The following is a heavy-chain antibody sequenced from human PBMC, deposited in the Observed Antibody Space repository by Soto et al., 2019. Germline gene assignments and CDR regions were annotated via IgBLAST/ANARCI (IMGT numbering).Heavy chain of an antibody. V-gene: IGHV1-69*13. CDR3: VRSGHDSSGPHFDY. J-gene: IGHJ4*02. D-gene: IGHD3-22*01. CDR2: IIPIFGTA. Sequence: SVKVSCKASGGTFSSYAISWVRQAPGQGLEWMGGIIPIFGTANYAQKFQGRVTITADESTSTAYMELSSLRSEDTAVYYCVRSGHDSSGPHFDYWGQGTLVTVSS. CDR1: GGTFSSYA.